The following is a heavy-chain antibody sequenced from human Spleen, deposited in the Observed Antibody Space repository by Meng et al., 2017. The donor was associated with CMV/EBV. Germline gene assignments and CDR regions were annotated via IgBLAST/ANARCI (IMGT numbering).Heavy chain of an antibody. CDR1: GGSISSSSYY. CDR2: IYYSGST. Sequence: SETLSLTCTVSGGSISSSSYYWGWIRQPPGKGLEWIGSIYYSGSTYYNPSLKSRVTISVDTSKNQFSLKLSSVTAADTAVNYCARAPYDFWSGYPAYYFDYWGQGTLVTVSS. D-gene: IGHD3-3*01. CDR3: ARAPYDFWSGYPAYYFDY. J-gene: IGHJ4*02. V-gene: IGHV4-39*07.